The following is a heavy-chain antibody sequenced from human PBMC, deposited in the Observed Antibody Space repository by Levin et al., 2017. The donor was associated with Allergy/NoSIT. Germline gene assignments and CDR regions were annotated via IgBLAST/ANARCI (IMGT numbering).Heavy chain of an antibody. V-gene: IGHV3-23*01. CDR3: AKDLGYCSGGSCYNAVDY. J-gene: IGHJ4*02. Sequence: QTGGSLRLSCAASGFTFRSYAMSWVRQAPGKGLEWVSGISGSGGSTYYADSVEGRFTISRDNSKNTLYLQMNSLRAEDTAVYYCAKDLGYCSGGSCYNAVDYWGQGTLVTVSS. CDR2: ISGSGGST. D-gene: IGHD2-15*01. CDR1: GFTFRSYA.